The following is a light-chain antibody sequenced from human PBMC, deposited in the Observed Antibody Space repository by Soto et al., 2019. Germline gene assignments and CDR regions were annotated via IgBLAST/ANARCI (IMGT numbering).Light chain of an antibody. V-gene: IGKV1-39*01. CDR1: QSISGY. CDR2: AAS. Sequence: DIQMTQSPSSLSASVGDRVTITCRASQSISGYLNWYQQKPGKAPKLQIYAASRLQSGVPSRFSGSGSGTEFTLTISSLQPEDFATYYCQQSYTTPWTFGQGTKVEIK. CDR3: QQSYTTPWT. J-gene: IGKJ1*01.